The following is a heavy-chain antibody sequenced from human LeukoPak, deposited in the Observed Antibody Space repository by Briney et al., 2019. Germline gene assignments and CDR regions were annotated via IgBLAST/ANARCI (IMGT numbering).Heavy chain of an antibody. CDR2: INHSGST. Sequence: SETLSLTCAVYGGSFSGYYWSWIRQPPGKGLEWIGEINHSGSTNYNPSLKSRVTISVDRSKNQFSLKLSSVTAADTAVYYCARGTTPYYDILTGWAIPSMDVWGQGTTVTVSS. J-gene: IGHJ6*02. D-gene: IGHD3-9*01. CDR1: GGSFSGYY. CDR3: ARGTTPYYDILTGWAIPSMDV. V-gene: IGHV4-34*01.